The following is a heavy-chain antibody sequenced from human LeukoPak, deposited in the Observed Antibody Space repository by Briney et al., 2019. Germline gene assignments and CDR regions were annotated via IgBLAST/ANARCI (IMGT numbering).Heavy chain of an antibody. Sequence: GGSLRLSCAASGFTFSSYGMSWVRQAPGKGLEWVSAISGSGGSTYYADSAKGRFTISRDNFKNTLYLQMNSLRAEDTAVYYCAKDSEANLELLWFGELIRPGWFDPWGQGTLVTVSS. J-gene: IGHJ5*02. D-gene: IGHD3-10*01. CDR3: AKDSEANLELLWFGELIRPGWFDP. CDR2: ISGSGGST. V-gene: IGHV3-23*01. CDR1: GFTFSSYG.